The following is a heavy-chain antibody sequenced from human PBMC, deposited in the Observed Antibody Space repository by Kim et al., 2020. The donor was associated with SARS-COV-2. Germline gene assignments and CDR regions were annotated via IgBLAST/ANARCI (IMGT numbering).Heavy chain of an antibody. CDR3: AKDSYYDSSGYYSYGTLGD. J-gene: IGHJ4*02. V-gene: IGHV3-23*01. Sequence: GRFTISRDNGKNTLYLQMSSLRAEDTAVYFCAKDSYYDSSGYYSYGTLGDWGQGTLVTVSS. D-gene: IGHD3-22*01.